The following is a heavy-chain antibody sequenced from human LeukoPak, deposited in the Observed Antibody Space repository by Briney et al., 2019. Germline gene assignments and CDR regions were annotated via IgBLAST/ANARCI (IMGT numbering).Heavy chain of an antibody. Sequence: EASVKVSCKASGYTFTSDGISWVRQAPGQGLEWMGWISAYNGNTNYAQRLQGRVTMTTDTSTSTAYMELRSLRSDDTAVYYCARSGAYYDDSYFDYWGQGTLVTVSS. CDR1: GYTFTSDG. CDR2: ISAYNGNT. CDR3: ARSGAYYDDSYFDY. D-gene: IGHD3-22*01. J-gene: IGHJ4*02. V-gene: IGHV1-18*01.